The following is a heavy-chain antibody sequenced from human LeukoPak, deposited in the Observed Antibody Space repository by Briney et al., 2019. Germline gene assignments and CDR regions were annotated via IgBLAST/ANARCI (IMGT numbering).Heavy chain of an antibody. J-gene: IGHJ4*02. V-gene: IGHV3-74*01. Sequence: GGCLRLSCAASGFTFSSHWMHWVRQAPGKGLVWVSLINRDGSSTTYADSVKGRFTISRDNAKNTLYLQMNSLRAEDTAVYYCARRSPLYRSSWYYFDYWGQGTLVTVSS. CDR3: ARRSPLYRSSWYYFDY. CDR2: INRDGSST. D-gene: IGHD6-13*01. CDR1: GFTFSSHW.